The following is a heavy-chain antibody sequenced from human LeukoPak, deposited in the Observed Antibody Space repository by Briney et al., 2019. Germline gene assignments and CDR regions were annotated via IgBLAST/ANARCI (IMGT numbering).Heavy chain of an antibody. CDR3: ARSRIAVAGTAEYFQH. Sequence: ASVKVSCKASGYIFTSYGISWVRQAPGQGLEWMGWISAYNGNTNYAQKLQGRVTMTTDTSTSTAYMELRSLRSDDTAVYYCARSRIAVAGTAEYFQHWGQGTLVTVSS. CDR1: GYIFTSYG. CDR2: ISAYNGNT. V-gene: IGHV1-18*01. D-gene: IGHD6-19*01. J-gene: IGHJ1*01.